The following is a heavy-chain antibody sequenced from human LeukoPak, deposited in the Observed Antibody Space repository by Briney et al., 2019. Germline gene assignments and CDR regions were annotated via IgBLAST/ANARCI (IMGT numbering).Heavy chain of an antibody. CDR3: ARDNLGFGDLSKYYFDY. V-gene: IGHV4-38-2*02. J-gene: IGHJ4*02. Sequence: SETLSLTCTVSGYSISSGYYWGWIRQPPGKGLEWIGSISHTGSSYYNPSLKSRVTISVDTSKNQFSLRLSSVTAADTAVYYCARDNLGFGDLSKYYFDYWGLGTLATVSS. CDR1: GYSISSGYY. D-gene: IGHD3-10*01. CDR2: ISHTGSS.